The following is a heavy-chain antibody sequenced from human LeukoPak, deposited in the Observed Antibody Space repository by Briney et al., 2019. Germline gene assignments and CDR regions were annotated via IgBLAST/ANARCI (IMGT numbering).Heavy chain of an antibody. Sequence: SETLSLTCAVYGGSFSGYYWSWIRQPPGKGLEWIGETNHSGSTNYNPSLKSRVTISVDTSKNQFSLKLSSVTAADTAVYYCARVVIAAYYFDYWGQGTLVTVSS. CDR1: GGSFSGYY. CDR3: ARVVIAAYYFDY. J-gene: IGHJ4*02. D-gene: IGHD6-6*01. V-gene: IGHV4-34*01. CDR2: TNHSGST.